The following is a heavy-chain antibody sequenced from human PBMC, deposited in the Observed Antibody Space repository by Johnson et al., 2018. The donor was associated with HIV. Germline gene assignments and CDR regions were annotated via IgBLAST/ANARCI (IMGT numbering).Heavy chain of an antibody. Sequence: VQLVESGGGVVLPGWSLRLSCEASGFTFSNHHMTWVRQAPGKGLEWVANINRDGSDKYYVDSVKGRFTISRDNAQDSLYLQMNSLRVDDTAVYYCGRESTGAGTAFDIWGQGTMVTVSS. D-gene: IGHD2-8*02. CDR2: INRDGSDK. CDR1: GFTFSNHH. V-gene: IGHV3-7*01. J-gene: IGHJ3*02. CDR3: GRESTGAGTAFDI.